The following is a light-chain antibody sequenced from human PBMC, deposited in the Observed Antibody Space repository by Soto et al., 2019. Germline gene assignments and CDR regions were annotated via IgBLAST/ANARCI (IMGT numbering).Light chain of an antibody. V-gene: IGKV3-11*01. CDR1: QSVSSY. J-gene: IGKJ4*01. CDR2: DAS. CDR3: QQSDNLPLT. Sequence: EIVLTQSPATLSLSPGERATLSCRASQSVSSYLAWYQQKPGQAPRLLIYDASNRATGIPARFSGSGSGTDFTLTISSLEPEDIATYYCQQSDNLPLTFGGGTKVQI.